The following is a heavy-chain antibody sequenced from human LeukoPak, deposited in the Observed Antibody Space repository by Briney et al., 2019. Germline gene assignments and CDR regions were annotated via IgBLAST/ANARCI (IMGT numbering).Heavy chain of an antibody. V-gene: IGHV4-39*07. CDR3: ARSAGFATGNYYFDY. CDR1: GGSISSSPYY. CDR2: IYYSGST. D-gene: IGHD2-15*01. J-gene: IGHJ4*02. Sequence: SETLSLTCTVSGGSISSSPYYWGWIRQSPGKGLEWIGNIYYSGSTYYNPSLQSPVTISVDTSKNQFSLKVSSVTAADTAVYHCARSAGFATGNYYFDYWGQGTLVTVSS.